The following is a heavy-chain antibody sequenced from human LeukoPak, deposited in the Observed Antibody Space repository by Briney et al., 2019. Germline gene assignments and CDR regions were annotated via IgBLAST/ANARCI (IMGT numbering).Heavy chain of an antibody. CDR3: ARGGYSYDHYGMDV. Sequence: SETLSLTCGVSGGSISSNWWSWVRQPPGKGLEWIGEIWHSGTTNSNPSLRSRVTISVDTSKNQFSLKLSSVTAADTAVYYCARGGYSYDHYGMDVWGQGTTVTVSS. J-gene: IGHJ6*02. V-gene: IGHV4-4*02. CDR2: IWHSGTT. D-gene: IGHD5-18*01. CDR1: GGSISSNW.